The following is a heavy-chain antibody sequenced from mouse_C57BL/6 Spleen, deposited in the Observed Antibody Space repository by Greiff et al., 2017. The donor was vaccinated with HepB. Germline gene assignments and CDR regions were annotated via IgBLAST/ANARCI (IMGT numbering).Heavy chain of an antibody. CDR1: GYTFTSYG. CDR3: ARSKIDSSGFTWFAY. V-gene: IGHV1-58*01. Sequence: VQLKQSGAELVRPGSSVKMSCKTSGYTFTSYGINWVKQRPGQGLEWIGYIYIGNGYTEYNEKFKGKATLTSDTSSSTAYMQLSSLTSEDSAIYFCARSKIDSSGFTWFAYWGQGTLVTVSA. J-gene: IGHJ3*01. D-gene: IGHD3-2*02. CDR2: IYIGNGYT.